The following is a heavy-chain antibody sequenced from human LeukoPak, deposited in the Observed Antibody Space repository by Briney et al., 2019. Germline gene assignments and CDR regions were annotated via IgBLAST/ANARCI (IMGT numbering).Heavy chain of an antibody. V-gene: IGHV2-5*02. Sequence: ESGPTLVKPTQTLTLTCAFSGFSLSTSGVYVGWIRQPPGKALEWLALIYWDDDKRYSPSLKSRLTIAKGTSKDQVVLTMTNMDPLYPAKSFCARSRTDDYKTRSGMFDYWGQGTLVTVSS. CDR1: GFSLSTSGVY. D-gene: IGHD5-24*01. J-gene: IGHJ4*02. CDR3: ARSRTDDYKTRSGMFDY. CDR2: IYWDDDK.